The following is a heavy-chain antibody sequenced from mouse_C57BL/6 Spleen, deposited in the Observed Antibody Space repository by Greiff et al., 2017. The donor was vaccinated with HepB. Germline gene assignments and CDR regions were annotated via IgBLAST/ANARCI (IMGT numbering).Heavy chain of an antibody. D-gene: IGHD1-1*01. Sequence: VQLQQPGAELVKPGASVKLSCTASGFNIKDYYMHWVKQRTEQGLEWIGRIDPEDGETKYAPKFQGKATITADTSSNTAYLQLSSLTSEDTAVYYCARERAYYGSSYEAYWGQGTLVTVSA. V-gene: IGHV14-2*01. CDR2: IDPEDGET. J-gene: IGHJ3*01. CDR1: GFNIKDYY. CDR3: ARERAYYGSSYEAY.